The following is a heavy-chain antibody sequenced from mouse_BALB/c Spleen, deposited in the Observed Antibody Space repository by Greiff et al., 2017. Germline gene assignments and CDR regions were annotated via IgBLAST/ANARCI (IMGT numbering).Heavy chain of an antibody. V-gene: IGHV5-6-4*01. CDR1: GFTFSSYT. CDR2: ISSGGSYT. Sequence: EVKLMESGGGLVKPGGSLKLSCAASGFTFSSYTMSWVRQTPEKRLEWVATISSGGSYTYYPDSVKGRFTISRDNAKNTLYLQMSSLKSEDTAMYYCTREVGYWGQGTTLTVSS. CDR3: TREVGY. D-gene: IGHD1-1*02. J-gene: IGHJ2*01.